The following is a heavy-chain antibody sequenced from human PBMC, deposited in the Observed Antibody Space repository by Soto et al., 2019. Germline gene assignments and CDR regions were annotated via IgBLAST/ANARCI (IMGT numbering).Heavy chain of an antibody. CDR1: GGSISSGGYY. CDR3: AREKRAPNNWFDP. CDR2: IYYSGST. J-gene: IGHJ5*02. Sequence: SETLSLTCTVSGGSISSGGYYWSWIRQHPGKGLEWIGYIYYSGSTYYNPSLKSRVTISVDTSKNQFSLKLSSVTAADTAVYYCAREKRAPNNWFDPWGQGTLVTVSS. V-gene: IGHV4-31*03.